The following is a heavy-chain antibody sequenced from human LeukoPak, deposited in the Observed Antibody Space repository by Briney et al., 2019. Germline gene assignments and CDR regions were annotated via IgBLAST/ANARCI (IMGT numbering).Heavy chain of an antibody. Sequence: ASVKVSCKASGYTFTGYYMHWVRQAPGQGLEWMGWINPNSGGTNYAQKFQGRVTMTRDTSISIAYMELSRLRSDDTAVYYCARSRYCSSTSCYRAAFDIWGQGTMVTVSS. J-gene: IGHJ3*02. CDR3: ARSRYCSSTSCYRAAFDI. CDR2: INPNSGGT. V-gene: IGHV1-2*02. D-gene: IGHD2-2*02. CDR1: GYTFTGYY.